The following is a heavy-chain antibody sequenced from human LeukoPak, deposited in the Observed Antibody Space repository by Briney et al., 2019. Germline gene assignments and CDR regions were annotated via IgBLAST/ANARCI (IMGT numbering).Heavy chain of an antibody. CDR2: ISSDGSNT. CDR3: AKRGDGGAWYDY. V-gene: IGHV3-74*01. J-gene: IGHJ4*02. CDR1: GFTFSSYW. Sequence: PGGSLRLSCAVSGFTFSSYWMDWVRQVPGKGLVWVSRISSDGSNTAYADSVKGRFTISRDNAKNTMYLQMGSPRAEDTAVYYCAKRGDGGAWYDYWGQGTLVIVSS. D-gene: IGHD6-19*01.